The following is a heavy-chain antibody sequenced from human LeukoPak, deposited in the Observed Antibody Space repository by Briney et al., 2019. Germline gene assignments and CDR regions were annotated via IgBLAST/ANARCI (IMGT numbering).Heavy chain of an antibody. CDR3: ARATWANWFDP. CDR2: ISSSSTI. Sequence: GGSLRLSCAASGFTFSSYSMNWVRQAPGKGLEWVSYISSSSTIYYADSVKGRFTISRDNAKNSLYLQMNRLRAEDTAVYYCARATWANWFDPWGQGTLVTVSS. D-gene: IGHD2/OR15-2a*01. CDR1: GFTFSSYS. J-gene: IGHJ5*02. V-gene: IGHV3-48*01.